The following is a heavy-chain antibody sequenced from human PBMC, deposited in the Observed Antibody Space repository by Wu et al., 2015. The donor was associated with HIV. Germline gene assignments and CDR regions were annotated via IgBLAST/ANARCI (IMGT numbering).Heavy chain of an antibody. V-gene: IGHV1-2*06. Sequence: QVQLVQSGTEVKKPGASVKVSCKTSGYTFTAHHIHWVRQAPGQGLQWMGRLNPNSGGADYEQRFQGRITMTRDTSISTAYMELSSLRSDDSAVYYCVKLNSLLXVYDDKSEYWGQGTLVSVSS. CDR2: LNPNSGGA. J-gene: IGHJ4*02. CDR3: VKLNSLLXVYDDKSEY. D-gene: IGHD3-10*01. CDR1: GYTFTAHH.